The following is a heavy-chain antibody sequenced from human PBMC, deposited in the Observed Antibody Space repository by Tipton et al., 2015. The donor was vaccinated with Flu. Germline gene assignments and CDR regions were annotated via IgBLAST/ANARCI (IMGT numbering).Heavy chain of an antibody. J-gene: IGHJ3*02. V-gene: IGHV4-61*02. CDR2: IYTSGST. CDR1: GGSISSGSYY. CDR3: ARMGDAFDI. D-gene: IGHD3-16*01. Sequence: TLSLTCTVSGGSISSGSYYWSWIRQPAGKGLEWIGRIYTSGSTNYNPSLKSRVTISVDTPKNQFSLKLSSVTAADTAVYYCARMGDAFDIWGQGTMVTVSS.